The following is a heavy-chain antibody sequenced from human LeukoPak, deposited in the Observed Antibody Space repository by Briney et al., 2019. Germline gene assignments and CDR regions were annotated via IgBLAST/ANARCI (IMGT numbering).Heavy chain of an antibody. J-gene: IGHJ4*02. CDR1: GYTFTGYY. V-gene: IGHV1-2*02. Sequence: ASVKVSCKASGYTFTGYYIRWVRQAPGQGLEWMGWINLNSGGTNYAQKFKGRVTMTRDTSITTAYMELSRLRFDDTAVYYCAGPDYWGQGTLVTVSS. CDR3: AGPDY. CDR2: INLNSGGT.